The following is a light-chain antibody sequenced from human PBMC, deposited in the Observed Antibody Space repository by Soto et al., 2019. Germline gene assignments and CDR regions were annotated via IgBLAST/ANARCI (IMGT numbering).Light chain of an antibody. CDR1: QGVSTW. V-gene: IGKV1-5*01. CDR3: HSRA. Sequence: DIQMTQSPSSVSASVGDRVTITCRASQGVSTWLAWYQQKPGRAPKLLIYDASTLESGVPSRFSGSGSETEFTLTISRLQPDDFATYFCHSRAFGQGTRLEIK. CDR2: DAS. J-gene: IGKJ5*01.